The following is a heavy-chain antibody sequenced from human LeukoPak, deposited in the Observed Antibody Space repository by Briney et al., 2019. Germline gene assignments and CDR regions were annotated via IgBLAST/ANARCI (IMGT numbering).Heavy chain of an antibody. CDR1: GYTFSSYG. Sequence: GASVKVSCKTSGYTFSSYGISWVRQAPGQGLEWLGWISAYNGDTKYAQKFQGRVTMTTDASTTTGHMELTSLRSDDTAVYFCARFYSNFGDYWGQGTLVTVSS. CDR2: ISAYNGDT. CDR3: ARFYSNFGDY. D-gene: IGHD4-11*01. V-gene: IGHV1-18*01. J-gene: IGHJ4*02.